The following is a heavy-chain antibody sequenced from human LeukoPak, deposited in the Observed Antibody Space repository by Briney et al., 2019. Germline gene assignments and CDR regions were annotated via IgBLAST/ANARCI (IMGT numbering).Heavy chain of an antibody. CDR3: ARLVTGPVAGGAGGWHFDL. V-gene: IGHV4-4*07. J-gene: IGHJ2*01. CDR1: GGSFSNYY. CDR2: IYISGNT. Sequence: SETLSLTCAVSGGSFSNYYWSWIRQPAGKGLEWIGRIYISGNTDYTPSLRSRVTMSVDTSRNQFSLRPTSVSATDTAIYYCARLVTGPVAGGAGGWHFDLCGPGTLVTGSS. D-gene: IGHD6-13*01.